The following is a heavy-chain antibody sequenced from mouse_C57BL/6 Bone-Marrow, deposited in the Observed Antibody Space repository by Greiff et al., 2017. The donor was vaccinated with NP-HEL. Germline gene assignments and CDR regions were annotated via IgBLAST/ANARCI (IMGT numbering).Heavy chain of an antibody. CDR3: ATYYYGSSSPWFAY. D-gene: IGHD1-1*01. CDR2: IDPSDSYT. Sequence: VQLQQPGAELVKPGASVKLSCKASGYTFTSYWMQWVKQRPGQGLEWIGEIDPSDSYTNYNQKFKGKATLTVDTSSSTAYMQLSSLTSEDSAVYYCATYYYGSSSPWFAYWGQGTLVTVSA. V-gene: IGHV1-50*01. J-gene: IGHJ3*01. CDR1: GYTFTSYW.